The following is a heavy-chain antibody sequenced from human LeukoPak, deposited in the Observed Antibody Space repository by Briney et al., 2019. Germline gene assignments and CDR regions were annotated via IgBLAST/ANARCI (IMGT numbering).Heavy chain of an antibody. V-gene: IGHV3-11*04. J-gene: IGHJ4*02. CDR2: ISHSGSTM. CDR1: GFTFSDYY. D-gene: IGHD3-10*01. Sequence: GGSLRLSCAASGFTFSDYYMSWIRQAPGKGLEWVSYISHSGSTMSYADSVKGRFTISRDNAKNTLYLQMNSLRADDTSVYYCARDSGSGSYSGYWGQGTLVTVSS. CDR3: ARDSGSGSYSGY.